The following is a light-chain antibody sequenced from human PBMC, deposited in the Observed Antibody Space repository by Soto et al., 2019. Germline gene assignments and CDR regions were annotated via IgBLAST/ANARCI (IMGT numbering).Light chain of an antibody. CDR1: SSNIGAGYD. CDR3: QSFDSRLNGYV. Sequence: QSVLTQPPSVSGAPGQRVTISCTGTSSNIGAGYDVHWYQQFPGTVPKLLLYGKNNRPSGVPARFSGSKSGISASLAITGLQAEDDADYYCQSFDSRLNGYVFGTGTKVTVL. V-gene: IGLV1-40*01. CDR2: GKN. J-gene: IGLJ1*01.